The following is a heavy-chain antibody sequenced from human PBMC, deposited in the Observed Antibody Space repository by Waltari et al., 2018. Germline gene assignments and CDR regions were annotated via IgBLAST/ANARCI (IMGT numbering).Heavy chain of an antibody. V-gene: IGHV1-69*01. Sequence: QVQLVQSGAEVKKPGSSVKVSCKASGGTFSSYAISWVRQAPGQGLEWMGGIIPIVGTENDAQKCQGRVKITADESPSTAYMELSSLRSEDTAVYYCARNSYDPLYYFDYWGQGTLVTVSS. CDR1: GGTFSSYA. D-gene: IGHD5-18*01. J-gene: IGHJ4*02. CDR3: ARNSYDPLYYFDY. CDR2: IIPIVGTE.